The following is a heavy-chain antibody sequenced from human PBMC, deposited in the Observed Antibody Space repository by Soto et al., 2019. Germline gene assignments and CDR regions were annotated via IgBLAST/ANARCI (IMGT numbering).Heavy chain of an antibody. V-gene: IGHV3-9*01. CDR3: AKDIRYYEHEGFFDY. CDR1: GFAFDDYA. Sequence: EVQLVESGGGLVQPGGSLRLSCAASGFAFDDYAMHWVRQAPGKGLEWVSGISWNSGSIGYADSVKGRFTISRDNAKNSLYLQMNSLRAEDTALYYCAKDIRYYEHEGFFDYWGQGTLVTVSS. CDR2: ISWNSGSI. J-gene: IGHJ4*02. D-gene: IGHD3-22*01.